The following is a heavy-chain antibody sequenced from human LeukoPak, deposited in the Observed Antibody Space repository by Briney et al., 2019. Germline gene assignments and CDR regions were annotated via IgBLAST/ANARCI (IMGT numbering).Heavy chain of an antibody. D-gene: IGHD4-17*01. V-gene: IGHV4-39*07. CDR3: ARRAPYGDRAEYFQH. CDR1: GGSISSSNYY. J-gene: IGHJ1*01. CDR2: IYYSGST. Sequence: SETLSLTCTVSGGSISSSNYYWGWGWIRQPPGKGLEWIGGIYYSGSTYYNPSLKSRVTISVDTSKNQFSLKLSSVTAADTAVYYCARRAPYGDRAEYFQHWGQGTLVTVSS.